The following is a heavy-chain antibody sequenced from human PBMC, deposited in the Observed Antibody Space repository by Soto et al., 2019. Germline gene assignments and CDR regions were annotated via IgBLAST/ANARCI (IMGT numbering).Heavy chain of an antibody. CDR3: IKVLTRGVGVPRFYFDS. V-gene: IGHV3-74*01. CDR2: INADGGST. Sequence: GGSLRLSCAASGFTFSNYWMHWVRQAPGKGLEWVSRINADGGSTHYADSVRGRFTISRDNAKNTLFLQLNSLRVEDTAIYYCIKVLTRGVGVPRFYFDSWGQGPLVTVSS. J-gene: IGHJ4*02. CDR1: GFTFSNYW. D-gene: IGHD3-9*01.